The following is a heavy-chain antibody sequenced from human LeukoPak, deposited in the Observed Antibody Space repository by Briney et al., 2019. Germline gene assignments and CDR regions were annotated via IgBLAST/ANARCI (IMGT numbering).Heavy chain of an antibody. V-gene: IGHV1-69*05. CDR2: IIPIFGTA. Sequence: ASVKVSCKASGGTFSSYAISWVRQAPGQGLEWMGGIIPIFGTANYAQKFQGRVTFTTDESTSTAYRELSSLRSEDTALYYCATPGRLPAWQYSSSDGPLDYWGQGTLVTVSS. D-gene: IGHD6-6*01. CDR3: ATPGRLPAWQYSSSDGPLDY. J-gene: IGHJ4*02. CDR1: GGTFSSYA.